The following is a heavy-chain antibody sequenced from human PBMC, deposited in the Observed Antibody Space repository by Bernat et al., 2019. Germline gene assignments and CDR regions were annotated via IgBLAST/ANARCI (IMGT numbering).Heavy chain of an antibody. CDR1: GFTFSSYA. CDR3: AKFDGCTGGVCYTGYYYYYMDV. Sequence: EVQLLESGGGLVQPGGSLRLSCAASGFTFSSYAMSWVRQAPGQGLEWVSAISGRGGSTYYADSVKGRFTISRDKSKNTLYLQMNSLRAEDTAVYYCAKFDGCTGGVCYTGYYYYYMDVWGKGTTVTVSS. CDR2: ISGRGGST. J-gene: IGHJ6*03. D-gene: IGHD2-8*02. V-gene: IGHV3-23*01.